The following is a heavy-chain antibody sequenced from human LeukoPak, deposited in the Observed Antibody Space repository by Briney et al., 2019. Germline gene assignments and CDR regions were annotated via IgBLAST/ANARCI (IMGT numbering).Heavy chain of an antibody. CDR2: INSDGSST. Sequence: GGSLRLSCAASGFTFSSYWMHWVRQAPGKGLVWVSRINSDGSSTSYADSVKGRFTISRDNAKNTLYPQMNSLRAEDTAVYYCARAPLSSSWYNDYWGQGTLVTVSS. D-gene: IGHD6-13*01. CDR1: GFTFSSYW. J-gene: IGHJ4*02. V-gene: IGHV3-74*01. CDR3: ARAPLSSSWYNDY.